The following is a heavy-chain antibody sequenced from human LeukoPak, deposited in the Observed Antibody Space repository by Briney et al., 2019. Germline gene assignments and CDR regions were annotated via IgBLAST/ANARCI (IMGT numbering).Heavy chain of an antibody. J-gene: IGHJ4*02. D-gene: IGHD3/OR15-3a*01. Sequence: SSETLSLTCTVSGDSISSSSYYWGWIRQPPGKGLEWIGSIYYSGTTYYNPSLKSRVTISVDTSKNQFSLKLSSVTAADTAVYYCARQETGYYTFDYWGQGTLVTVSS. CDR2: IYYSGTT. CDR1: GDSISSSSYY. V-gene: IGHV4-39*01. CDR3: ARQETGYYTFDY.